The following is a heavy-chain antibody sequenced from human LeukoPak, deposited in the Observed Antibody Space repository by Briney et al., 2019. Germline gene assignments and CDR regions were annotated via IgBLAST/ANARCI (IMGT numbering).Heavy chain of an antibody. CDR1: GYSFTSYW. V-gene: IGHV5-51*01. D-gene: IGHD4-23*01. J-gene: IGHJ4*01. Sequence: GESLKISCKGSGYSFTSYWIGWVRQMPGKGLEWMGIIYPGDSDTRYSPSFQGQVTISADKSISTAYLQWSSLKASDTAMYYCARGERGNSGLYYFDYXGXXXXXTVXX. CDR2: IYPGDSDT. CDR3: ARGERGNSGLYYFDY.